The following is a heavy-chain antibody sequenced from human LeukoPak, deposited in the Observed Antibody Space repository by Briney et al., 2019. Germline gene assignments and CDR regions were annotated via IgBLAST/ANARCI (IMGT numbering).Heavy chain of an antibody. CDR1: GGSISSGDYY. J-gene: IGHJ6*03. D-gene: IGHD3-3*01. V-gene: IGHV4-30-4*01. Sequence: SETLSLTCTVSGGSISSGDYYWSWIRQPPGKGLEWIGYIYYSGSTYYNPSLKSRVTISVDTSKNQFSLKLSSVTAADTAVYYCARELDFPFPYYMDVWGKGTTVTVSS. CDR3: ARELDFPFPYYMDV. CDR2: IYYSGST.